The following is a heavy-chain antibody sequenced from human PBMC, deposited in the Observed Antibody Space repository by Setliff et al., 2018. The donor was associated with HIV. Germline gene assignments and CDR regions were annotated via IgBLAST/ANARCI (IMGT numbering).Heavy chain of an antibody. V-gene: IGHV1-69-2*01. Sequence: ASVKVSCKVSGYTFPDYYMQWVRQAPGKGLEWMGLIDPEDGETIYAEKFQGRVTMTADTSIQTAYMELSSVRPEDTAVHYCQFGSSYWGLGTLVTVSS. CDR2: IDPEDGET. J-gene: IGHJ4*02. CDR3: QFGSSY. CDR1: GYTFPDYY. D-gene: IGHD3-16*01.